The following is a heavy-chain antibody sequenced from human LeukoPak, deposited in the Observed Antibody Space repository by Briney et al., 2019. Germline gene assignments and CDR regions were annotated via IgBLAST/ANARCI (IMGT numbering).Heavy chain of an antibody. CDR2: IGGSGGTT. Sequence: PGGSLRLSCAASGFPFSSYAMSWVRQAPGKGLEWVSAIGGSGGTTYYADSVKGRFTISRDNSKNTLYLQMNSLRAEDTAVYYCARVAPLYYYGSGRAFDIWGQGTMVTVSS. CDR3: ARVAPLYYYGSGRAFDI. V-gene: IGHV3-23*01. D-gene: IGHD3-10*01. CDR1: GFPFSSYA. J-gene: IGHJ3*02.